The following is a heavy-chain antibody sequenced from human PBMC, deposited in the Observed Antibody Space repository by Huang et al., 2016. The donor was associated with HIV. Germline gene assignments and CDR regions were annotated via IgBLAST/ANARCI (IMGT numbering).Heavy chain of an antibody. V-gene: IGHV4-59*11. CDR3: ARDHHDFWRGYRRMYFFDH. CDR2: IDYSGRT. Sequence: QVQLQESGPGLVKPSETLSLTCTVSGGSISTHYWSWIRQPPGKGLEWIGSIDYSGRTNYCPSLKSRVTILLDTSKNQFSLRVNSVTAADTAMYYCARDHHDFWRGYRRMYFFDHWGQGTLVTVSS. CDR1: GGSISTHY. J-gene: IGHJ4*02. D-gene: IGHD3-3*01.